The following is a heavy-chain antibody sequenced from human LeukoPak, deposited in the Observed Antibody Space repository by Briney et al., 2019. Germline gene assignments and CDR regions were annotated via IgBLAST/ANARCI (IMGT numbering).Heavy chain of an antibody. CDR1: GGSISSGDYY. V-gene: IGHV4-30-4*08. Sequence: PSQTLSLTCTVSGGSISSGDYYWSWIRQPPGKGLEWIGYIYYSGSTYYNPSLKSRVTISVDTSKNQFSLKLSSVTAADTAVYYCARSLSSGSPPFDTKYYFDYWGQGTLVTVSS. D-gene: IGHD3-22*01. CDR3: ARSLSSGSPPFDTKYYFDY. CDR2: IYYSGST. J-gene: IGHJ4*02.